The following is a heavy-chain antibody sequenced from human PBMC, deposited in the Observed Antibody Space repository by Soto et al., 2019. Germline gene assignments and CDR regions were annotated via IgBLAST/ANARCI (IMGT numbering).Heavy chain of an antibody. CDR2: ISGSGDNT. Sequence: GSLRLSCAGSKFTFSTYAMTWVRQAPGKGLEWVSDISGSGDNTYYADSVKGRFTISRDNSKSTLYLQMNSLRAEDTAVYYCAKDMVHCTGTRSERYFDKWGRGTLVTVSS. CDR1: KFTFSTYA. V-gene: IGHV3-23*01. J-gene: IGHJ4*02. CDR3: AKDMVHCTGTRSERYFDK. D-gene: IGHD2-8*02.